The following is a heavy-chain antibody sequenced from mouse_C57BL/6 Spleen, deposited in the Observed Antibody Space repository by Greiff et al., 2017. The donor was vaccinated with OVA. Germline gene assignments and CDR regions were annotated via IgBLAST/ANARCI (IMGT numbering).Heavy chain of an antibody. Sequence: VQLQQSGAELVKPGASVKISCKASGYAFSSYWMNWVKQRPGKGLEWIGQIYPGDGDTNYNGKFKGKATLTADKSSSTAYMQLSSLTSEDSAVYFGARLHYGSSPGFDVWGTGTTVTVSS. CDR1: GYAFSSYW. V-gene: IGHV1-80*01. CDR2: IYPGDGDT. D-gene: IGHD1-1*01. J-gene: IGHJ1*03. CDR3: ARLHYGSSPGFDV.